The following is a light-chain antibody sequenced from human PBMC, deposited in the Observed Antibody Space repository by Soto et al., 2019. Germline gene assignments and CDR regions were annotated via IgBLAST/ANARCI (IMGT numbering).Light chain of an antibody. V-gene: IGKV1-39*01. J-gene: IGKJ2*01. CDR1: QRISGY. Sequence: DIQLTQSPSSLSASVGDRVTLTCRASQRISGYLSWYYQSPGKAPKLLISAASTLQSGVPSRFSGSGSGTDFTLTISSLQPEDSATYYCRQSYTVPYTFGQGTKLEVK. CDR3: RQSYTVPYT. CDR2: AAS.